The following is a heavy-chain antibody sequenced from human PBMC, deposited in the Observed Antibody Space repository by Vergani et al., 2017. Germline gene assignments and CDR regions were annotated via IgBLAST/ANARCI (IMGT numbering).Heavy chain of an antibody. V-gene: IGHV3-33*01. D-gene: IGHD3-10*01. CDR1: GFTFSSYG. CDR3: ARGQKRGYFDY. J-gene: IGHJ4*02. CDR2: IWYDGSNK. Sequence: QVQLVESGGGVVQPGRSLRLSCAASGFTFSSYGMHWVRQAPGKGLEWVAVIWYDGSNKYYADSVKVRFTISRDNSKNTLYLQMNSLRAEDTAVYYCARGQKRGYFDYWGQGTLVTVSS.